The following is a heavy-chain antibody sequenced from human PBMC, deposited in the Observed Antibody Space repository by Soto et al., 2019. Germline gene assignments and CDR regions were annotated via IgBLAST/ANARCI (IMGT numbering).Heavy chain of an antibody. D-gene: IGHD3-10*01. Sequence: QVQLQQWGAGLLKPSETLSLTCAVYGGSFSGYTWTWIRQSPGKGLEWIGQINDSGSANYNPSLKIRVTRSAGTSNNEFFLDLTSVTAADTAVYFCARGLFSGPSYSGGWYFFDYWGQGTLVTVSS. J-gene: IGHJ4*02. V-gene: IGHV4-34*01. CDR3: ARGLFSGPSYSGGWYFFDY. CDR1: GGSFSGYT. CDR2: INDSGSA.